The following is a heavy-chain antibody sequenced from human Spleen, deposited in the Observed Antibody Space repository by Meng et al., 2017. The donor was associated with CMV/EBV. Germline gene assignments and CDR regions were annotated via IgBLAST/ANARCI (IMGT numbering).Heavy chain of an antibody. Sequence: CAAFGFTFSSFSIPWVRQAPGKGLEWVAVISYDGSNKHYTDSVEGRFSISRDNSKNTLYLQMNSLRAEDTAVYYCAREGWDHYYFDFWGQGTLVTVSS. CDR3: AREGWDHYYFDF. CDR1: GFTFSSFS. V-gene: IGHV3-30*04. J-gene: IGHJ4*02. D-gene: IGHD1-26*01. CDR2: ISYDGSNK.